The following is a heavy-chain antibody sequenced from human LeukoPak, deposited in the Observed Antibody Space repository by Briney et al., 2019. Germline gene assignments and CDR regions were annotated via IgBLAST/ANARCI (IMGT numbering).Heavy chain of an antibody. D-gene: IGHD3-10*01. J-gene: IGHJ5*02. CDR2: ISATGSTT. CDR1: GLTFSTYA. CDR3: AKGGIYCFDP. V-gene: IGHV3-23*01. Sequence: PGGSLRLSCTASGLTFSTYALSWVRQTPGKGLEWLSVISATGSTTYYADSVKGRFTISRDNSKSTLYLQMNSLRAEDTAVYYCAKGGIYCFDPWGQGSLVTVSS.